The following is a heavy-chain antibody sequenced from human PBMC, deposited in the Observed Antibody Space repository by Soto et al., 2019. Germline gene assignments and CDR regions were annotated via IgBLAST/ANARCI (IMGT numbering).Heavy chain of an antibody. Sequence: QVQLVQSGAEVKKPGSSVKVSCKASGGTFSSYTISWVRQAPGQGLEWMGRIIPILGIANYAQKFQGRVTITADKSTSTAYRELSSLRSEDTAVYYCARDRDDSSGYYSIQLGFDPWGQGTLVTVSS. CDR2: IIPILGIA. CDR3: ARDRDDSSGYYSIQLGFDP. V-gene: IGHV1-69*08. J-gene: IGHJ5*02. D-gene: IGHD3-22*01. CDR1: GGTFSSYT.